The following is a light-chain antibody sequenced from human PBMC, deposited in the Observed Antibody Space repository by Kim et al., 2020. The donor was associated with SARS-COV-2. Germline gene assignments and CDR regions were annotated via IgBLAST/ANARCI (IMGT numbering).Light chain of an antibody. CDR2: GTS. CDR3: QQYNQWPGT. J-gene: IGKJ4*01. Sequence: EMVLTQSPATLSVSPGERATLSCRASQSVSSNLAWHQQKPGQAPRLLIYGTSTRATGIPARFSVSGSGTEFTLTISSLQSEDFAVYYCQQYNQWPGTFGEGTKVDIK. CDR1: QSVSSN. V-gene: IGKV3-15*01.